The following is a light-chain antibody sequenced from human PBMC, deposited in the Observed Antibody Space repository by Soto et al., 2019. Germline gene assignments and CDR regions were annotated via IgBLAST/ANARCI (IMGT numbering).Light chain of an antibody. CDR2: NNN. CDR3: AVWDDSLRGRL. J-gene: IGLJ3*02. CDR1: NSNIGTNT. Sequence: QSVLTQPPSTSGTPGQRVTISCSGDNSNIGTNTVNWYRQVPGTAPQLLIFNNNQRPSGISGRFSGSKSGTSASLAISGLQSEDEADYYCAVWDDSLRGRLFGGGTKLTVL. V-gene: IGLV1-44*01.